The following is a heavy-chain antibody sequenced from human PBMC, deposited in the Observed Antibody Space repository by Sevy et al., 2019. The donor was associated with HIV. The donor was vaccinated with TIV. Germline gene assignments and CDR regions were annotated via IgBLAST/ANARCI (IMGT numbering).Heavy chain of an antibody. CDR2: INSHGTIT. J-gene: IGHJ6*02. CDR1: GFTFSSHW. CDR3: ARGQLLQFLEWPSYSLDV. V-gene: IGHV3-74*01. Sequence: GGSLRLSCAASGFTFSSHWMFWVRQAPGKGLMWVSHINSHGTITNYADSVKGRFAISRDNAKNTVHLRMDSLRAEDTAVYYCARGQLLQFLEWPSYSLDVWGQGTTVTVSS. D-gene: IGHD3-3*01.